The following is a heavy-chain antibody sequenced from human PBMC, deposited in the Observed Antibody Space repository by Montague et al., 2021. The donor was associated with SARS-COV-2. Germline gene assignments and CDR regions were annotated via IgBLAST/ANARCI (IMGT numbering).Heavy chain of an antibody. CDR2: FYYSGST. CDR1: GGSISSSSYY. J-gene: IGHJ6*02. D-gene: IGHD3-3*01. CDR3: VRLDITIFGFSYYYYGMDV. Sequence: SETLSLTCTVSGGSISSSSYYWGWIRQPPGKGLEWIGSFYYSGSTYYNPSLKSRVTISVDTSKNQFSLKLSSVTAAATAVYSCVRLDITIFGFSYYYYGMDVWGQGTTVTVSS. V-gene: IGHV4-39*01.